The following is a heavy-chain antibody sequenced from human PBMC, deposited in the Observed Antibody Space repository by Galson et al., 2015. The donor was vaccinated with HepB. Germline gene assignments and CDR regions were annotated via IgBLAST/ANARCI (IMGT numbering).Heavy chain of an antibody. J-gene: IGHJ6*03. V-gene: IGHV3-30*03. CDR2: ISYDGRNK. CDR1: GFSFSSYG. CDR3: ARDIGYCSGGSCSTLNYYYYMDV. Sequence: SLRLSCAASGFSFSSYGIHWVRQAPGKGLEWVAFISYDGRNKYYGDSVRGQFTNSRDNSKNTLYLQVHSLRREDTAVYYCARDIGYCSGGSCSTLNYYYYMDVWGRGTTVTVSS. D-gene: IGHD2-15*01.